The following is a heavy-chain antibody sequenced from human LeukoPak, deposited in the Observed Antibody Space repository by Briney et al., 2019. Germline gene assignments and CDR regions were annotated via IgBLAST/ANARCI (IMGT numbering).Heavy chain of an antibody. CDR1: GFTFSSYG. CDR2: IRYDGSNK. D-gene: IGHD2-15*01. J-gene: IGHJ4*02. Sequence: GGSLRLSCAASGFTFSSYGMHWVRQAPGKGLEWVAFIRYDGSNKYYADSVKGRSTISRDNSKNTLYLQMNSLRAEDTAVYYCAKDHCSGGSCYSYYFDYWGQGTLVTVSS. V-gene: IGHV3-30*02. CDR3: AKDHCSGGSCYSYYFDY.